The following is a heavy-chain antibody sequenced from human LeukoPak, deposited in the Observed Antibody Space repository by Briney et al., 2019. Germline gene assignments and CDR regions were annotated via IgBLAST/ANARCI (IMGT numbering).Heavy chain of an antibody. V-gene: IGHV3-30*18. Sequence: GGSLRLSCAASGFTFSSYEMNWVRQAPGKGLEWVAVISYDGSNKYYADSVKGRFTISRDNSKNTLYLQMNSLRAEDTAVYYCAKVMGSSTSEGVFDYWGQGTLVTVSS. J-gene: IGHJ4*02. D-gene: IGHD2-2*01. CDR1: GFTFSSYE. CDR3: AKVMGSSTSEGVFDY. CDR2: ISYDGSNK.